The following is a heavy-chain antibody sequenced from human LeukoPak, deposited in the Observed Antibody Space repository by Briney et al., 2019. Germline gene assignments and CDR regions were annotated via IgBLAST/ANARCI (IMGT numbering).Heavy chain of an antibody. CDR3: ARDHYPRYFDL. J-gene: IGHJ2*01. V-gene: IGHV1-18*01. CDR1: GYTFTSYG. Sequence: ASVKVSYKASGYTFTSYGISWVRQAPGQGLEWMGWISAYNGNTNYAQKLQGRVTMTTDTSTSTAYMELRSLRSDDTAAYYCARDHYPRYFDLWGRGTLVTVSS. CDR2: ISAYNGNT. D-gene: IGHD1-26*01.